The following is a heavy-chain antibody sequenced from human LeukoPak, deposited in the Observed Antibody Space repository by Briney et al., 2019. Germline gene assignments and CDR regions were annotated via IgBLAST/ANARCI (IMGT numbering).Heavy chain of an antibody. Sequence: GGSLRLSCAASKFTFSNYDMHWVRQAPGKGLEWVAFIRYDGNNKYYSDSVKGRFTISRDNSKNTLYLQMNSLRAEDTAVYYCAKLGDFWSGYYHNWFDPWGQGTLVTVSS. D-gene: IGHD3-3*01. CDR1: KFTFSNYD. CDR3: AKLGDFWSGYYHNWFDP. CDR2: IRYDGNNK. V-gene: IGHV3-30*02. J-gene: IGHJ5*02.